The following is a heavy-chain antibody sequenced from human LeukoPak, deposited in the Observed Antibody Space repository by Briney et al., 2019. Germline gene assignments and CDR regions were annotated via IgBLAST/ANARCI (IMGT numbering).Heavy chain of an antibody. CDR3: AREADSSSWYYPSFDY. Sequence: PSQTLSLTCTVSGGSISSGSYYWSWIRQPAEKGLEWIGRIYTSGSTNYNPSLKSRVTISVDTSKNQFSLKLSSVTAADTAVYYCAREADSSSWYYPSFDYWGQGTLVTVSS. D-gene: IGHD6-13*01. V-gene: IGHV4-61*02. J-gene: IGHJ4*02. CDR1: GGSISSGSYY. CDR2: IYTSGST.